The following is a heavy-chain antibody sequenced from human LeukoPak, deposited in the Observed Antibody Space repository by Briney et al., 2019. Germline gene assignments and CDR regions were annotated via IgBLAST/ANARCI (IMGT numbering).Heavy chain of an antibody. D-gene: IGHD3-22*01. CDR2: IKQDGTEK. Sequence: PGGSLRLSCAASGFTFSTYGMHWVRQAPGKGLEWVANIKQDGTEKYYVDSVRGRFTISRDNAQNSLYLQMNNLGAEDTAVYYCATDRASYCASSTCDFDYWGQGTLVTVSS. CDR3: ATDRASYCASSTCDFDY. V-gene: IGHV3-7*01. J-gene: IGHJ4*02. CDR1: GFTFSTYG.